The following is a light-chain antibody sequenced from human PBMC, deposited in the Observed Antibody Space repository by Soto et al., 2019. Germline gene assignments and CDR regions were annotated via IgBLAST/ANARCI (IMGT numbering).Light chain of an antibody. V-gene: IGLV2-14*01. J-gene: IGLJ2*01. CDR2: EVS. CDR1: SSDVGGYNY. CDR3: CSYTVRYSFV. Sequence: QSVLTQPASVSGSPGQSITISCTGTSSDVGGYNYVSWYQQHPGKAPKLMIYEVSNRPSGVSNRFSGSKSGNTASLTISGLQADDEAVYYCCSYTVRYSFVFGGGTKLTVL.